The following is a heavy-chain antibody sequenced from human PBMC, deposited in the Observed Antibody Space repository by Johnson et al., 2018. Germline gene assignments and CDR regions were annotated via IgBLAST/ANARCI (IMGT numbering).Heavy chain of an antibody. V-gene: IGHV3-20*04. Sequence: VQLVQSGGGVARPGGSLRLSCAASGCTFEDYGMSWVRQAPGKGLEWVSGINWNGGSTGYADSVKGRFTISRDNAKNSLYLQMNSLRAEDTAVYYCAKALRYFDWLSRPLYYYYSMDVWGKGTTVTVSS. J-gene: IGHJ6*03. CDR2: INWNGGST. CDR1: GCTFEDYG. CDR3: AKALRYFDWLSRPLYYYYSMDV. D-gene: IGHD3-9*01.